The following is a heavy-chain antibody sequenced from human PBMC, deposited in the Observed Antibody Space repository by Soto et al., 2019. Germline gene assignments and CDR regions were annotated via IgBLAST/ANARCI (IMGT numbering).Heavy chain of an antibody. CDR2: IIPIFGTA. CDR3: AVEEDPADYGGNSGPPN. Sequence: ASVKVSCKASGGTFSSYAITWVRQAPGQGLEWMGGIIPIFGTANYAQKFQGRVTITADESTSTAYMELSSLRSEDTAVYYCAVEEDPADYGGNSGPPNWGQGTLVTVSS. J-gene: IGHJ4*02. D-gene: IGHD4-17*01. V-gene: IGHV1-69*13. CDR1: GGTFSSYA.